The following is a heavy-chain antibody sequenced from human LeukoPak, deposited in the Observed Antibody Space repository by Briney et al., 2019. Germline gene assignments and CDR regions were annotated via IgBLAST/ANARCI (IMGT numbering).Heavy chain of an antibody. D-gene: IGHD3-10*01. CDR3: ARSGSDSAYYYYMDV. J-gene: IGHJ6*03. CDR1: GGSISSYY. Sequence: SETLSLTCTVSGGSISSYYWSWIRQPPGKGLEWVGYIYYSGSTNYNPSLKSRVTISVDTSKNQFSLKLSSVTAADTAVYYCARSGSDSAYYYYMDVWGKGTTVTISS. CDR2: IYYSGST. V-gene: IGHV4-59*01.